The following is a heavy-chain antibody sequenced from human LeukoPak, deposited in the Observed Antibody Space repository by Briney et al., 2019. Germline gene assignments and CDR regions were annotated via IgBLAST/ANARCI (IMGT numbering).Heavy chain of an antibody. CDR2: IKSKTDGGTT. CDR3: TTEKLGYCSGGSCYSYYYYYMDV. D-gene: IGHD2-15*01. CDR1: VFTFSNAW. J-gene: IGHJ6*03. Sequence: KPGGSLRLSCAASVFTFSNAWMSWVRQAPGKGLEWVGRIKSKTDGGTTDYAAPVKGRFTISRDDSKNTLYLQMNSLKTEDTAVYYCTTEKLGYCSGGSCYSYYYYYMDVWGKGTTVTVSS. V-gene: IGHV3-15*01.